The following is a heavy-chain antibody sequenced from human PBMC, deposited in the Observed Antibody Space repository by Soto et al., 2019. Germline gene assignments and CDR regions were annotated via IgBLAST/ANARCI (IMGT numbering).Heavy chain of an antibody. Sequence: PGGSLRLSCAASGFTFSSNAMGLVRQAPGKGLEWVSAISGSTGTTYYADSVKGRFTITRDKTKYALYLQTINPRADDTAVYYCAKDLGELLFDYFDYWGQGALVTVS. CDR1: GFTFSSNA. D-gene: IGHD3-10*01. CDR3: AKDLGELLFDYFDY. J-gene: IGHJ4*02. V-gene: IGHV3-23*01. CDR2: ISGSTGTT.